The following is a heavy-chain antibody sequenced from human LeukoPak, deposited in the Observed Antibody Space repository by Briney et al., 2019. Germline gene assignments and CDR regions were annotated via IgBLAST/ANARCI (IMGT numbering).Heavy chain of an antibody. V-gene: IGHV3-48*02. J-gene: IGHJ4*02. Sequence: GGSPRLSCAASGFTFSSDSMNWVRQAPGKGLEWVSYISSSSSTIYYADSVKGRFTISRDNAKNSLYLQMNRLRDEDTAVYYCARDVCSSTTCYNNYWGQGTLVTVSS. D-gene: IGHD2-2*02. CDR3: ARDVCSSTTCYNNY. CDR1: GFTFSSDS. CDR2: ISSSSSTI.